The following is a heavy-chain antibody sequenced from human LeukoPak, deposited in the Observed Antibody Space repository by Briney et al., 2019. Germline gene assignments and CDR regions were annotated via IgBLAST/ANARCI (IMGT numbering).Heavy chain of an antibody. J-gene: IGHJ4*02. CDR3: ARGRRYFDWYPFDY. V-gene: IGHV4-34*01. Sequence: SETLSLTCAVYGGSFSGYYWSWIRQPPGKGLERIGEINHSGSTNYNPSLKSGVTISVDTSKNQFSLKLSSVTAADTAVYYCARGRRYFDWYPFDYWGQGTLVTVSS. CDR2: INHSGST. D-gene: IGHD3-9*01. CDR1: GGSFSGYY.